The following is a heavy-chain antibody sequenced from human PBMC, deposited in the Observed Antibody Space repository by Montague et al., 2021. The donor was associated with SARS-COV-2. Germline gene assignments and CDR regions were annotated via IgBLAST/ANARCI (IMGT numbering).Heavy chain of an antibody. V-gene: IGHV4-34*01. CDR3: ARAIVDVTMMVVVMTGVEHYFDF. J-gene: IGHJ4*02. D-gene: IGHD3-22*01. Sequence: SETLSLTCAVYGGSFSDYYWTWIRQPLGKGLEWIGEINHIGTTNYNPSLKSRVTISVDTSKNQFSLKLSSVTAADTAVYYCARAIVDVTMMVVVMTGVEHYFDFWGQGTLVTVSS. CDR2: INHIGTT. CDR1: GGSFSDYY.